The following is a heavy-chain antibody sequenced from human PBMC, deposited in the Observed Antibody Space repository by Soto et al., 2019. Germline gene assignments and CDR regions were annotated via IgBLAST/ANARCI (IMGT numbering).Heavy chain of an antibody. Sequence: ASGKVSDQASCYSFTSYGISWVRQAPGQGLELMGWINPYNGDTNYAQKVQGRVTVTIDTSTTTAYMELRSLTSDDTAVYYCARDKDRVFDMSVPHFDYWGQGTLVPVSS. CDR2: INPYNGDT. V-gene: IGHV1-18*04. CDR3: ARDKDRVFDMSVPHFDY. CDR1: CYSFTSYG. D-gene: IGHD2-8*01. J-gene: IGHJ4*02.